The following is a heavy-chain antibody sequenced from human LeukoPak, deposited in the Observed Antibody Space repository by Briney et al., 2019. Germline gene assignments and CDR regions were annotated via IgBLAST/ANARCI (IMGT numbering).Heavy chain of an antibody. D-gene: IGHD6-13*01. V-gene: IGHV3-15*01. CDR1: GFTLTNAW. CDR2: IKSKTDGGTT. Sequence: GGSLRLSCAASGFTLTNAWMSWVRQAPGKGLEWVGRIKSKTDGGTTDYAAPVKGRFTISRDDSKNTLYLQMNSLKTEDTAVYYCTTEGIAADAIDYWGQGTLVTVSS. CDR3: TTEGIAADAIDY. J-gene: IGHJ4*02.